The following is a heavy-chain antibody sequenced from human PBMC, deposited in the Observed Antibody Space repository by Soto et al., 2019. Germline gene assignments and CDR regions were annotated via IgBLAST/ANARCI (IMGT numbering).Heavy chain of an antibody. CDR2: IYYSGST. CDR3: ASRRPSASMDV. Sequence: TSETLSLTCTVSGGSISSNNYYWGWIRQPPGKGLEWIGSIYYSGSTYYNPSLKSRVTISVDTSKNQFSLKLSSVTATDTAVYYCASRRPSASMDVWGQGTTVTVSS. CDR1: GGSISSNNYY. J-gene: IGHJ6*02. D-gene: IGHD6-6*01. V-gene: IGHV4-39*01.